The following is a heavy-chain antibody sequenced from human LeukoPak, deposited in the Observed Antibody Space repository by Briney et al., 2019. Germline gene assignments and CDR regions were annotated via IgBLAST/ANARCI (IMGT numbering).Heavy chain of an antibody. J-gene: IGHJ5*02. Sequence: SETLSLTCTVSGSSITGGYYWVWIRQPPGKGLEWVGRNYHSGSTYYIPSLKSRVNISVDTSKNQFSLKLSSVTAADTAVYYCARAYCGGDCYNSRGWFDPWGQGTLVTVSS. CDR3: ARAYCGGDCYNSRGWFDP. CDR2: NYHSGST. V-gene: IGHV4-38-2*02. D-gene: IGHD2-21*02. CDR1: GSSITGGYY.